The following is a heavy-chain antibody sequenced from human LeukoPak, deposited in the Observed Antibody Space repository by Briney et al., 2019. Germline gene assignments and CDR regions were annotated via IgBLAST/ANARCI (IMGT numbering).Heavy chain of an antibody. CDR3: ARDLSAGSF. CDR2: ITSSSSYM. CDR1: GFTFSSYS. J-gene: IGHJ6*02. Sequence: PGGSLRLSCAASGFTFSSYSMNWVRQAPGKGLEWVSSITSSSSYMYYADSVKGRFTISRDNAKNSLYLQMNSLRAEDTAVYYCARDLSAGSFWGQGTTVTVSS. V-gene: IGHV3-21*01. D-gene: IGHD5/OR15-5a*01.